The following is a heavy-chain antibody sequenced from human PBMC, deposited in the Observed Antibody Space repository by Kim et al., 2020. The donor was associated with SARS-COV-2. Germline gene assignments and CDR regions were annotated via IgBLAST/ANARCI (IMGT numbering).Heavy chain of an antibody. V-gene: IGHV1-2*02. J-gene: IGHJ3*02. D-gene: IGHD6-19*01. CDR3: ARVAGVEWGDAFDI. Sequence: AQKFQGRVTMTRDTSISTAYMELSRLRSDDTAVYYCARVAGVEWGDAFDIWGQGTMVTVSS.